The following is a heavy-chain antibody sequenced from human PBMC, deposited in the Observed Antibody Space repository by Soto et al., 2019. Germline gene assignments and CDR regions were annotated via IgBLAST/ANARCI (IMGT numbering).Heavy chain of an antibody. CDR2: INAGNGNT. V-gene: IGHV1-3*01. D-gene: IGHD6-6*01. CDR1: GYTFTSYY. CDR3: ARDREYSSSYYYYYYGMDV. Sequence: ASVKVSCKASGYTFTSYYVHWVRQAPGQRLEWMGWINAGNGNTKYSQKFQGRVTITRDTSASTAYMELSSLRSEDTAVYYCARDREYSSSYYYYYYGMDVWGQGTTVTVSS. J-gene: IGHJ6*02.